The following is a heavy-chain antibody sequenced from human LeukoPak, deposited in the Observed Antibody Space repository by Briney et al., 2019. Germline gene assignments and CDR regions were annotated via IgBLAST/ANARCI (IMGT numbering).Heavy chain of an antibody. CDR2: IHYSGST. V-gene: IGHV4-59*01. CDR1: GGSITSYY. D-gene: IGHD6-19*01. Sequence: SQTLSLTCSVSGGSITSYYWSWIRQSPGKGLEWIGYIHYSGSTNYNPSLKSRVTISGDTSKNQFSLKLSSVTAADTAVYYCARDKVVGTGDAFDIWGQGTMVTVSS. J-gene: IGHJ3*02. CDR3: ARDKVVGTGDAFDI.